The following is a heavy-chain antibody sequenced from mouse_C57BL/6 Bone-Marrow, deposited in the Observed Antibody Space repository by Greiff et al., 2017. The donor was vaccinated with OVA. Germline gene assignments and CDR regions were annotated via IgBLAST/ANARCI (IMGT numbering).Heavy chain of an antibody. J-gene: IGHJ2*01. CDR2: ISDGGSYT. Sequence: EVNVVESGGGLVKPGGSLKLSCAASGFTFSSYAMSWVRQTPEKRLEWVATISDGGSYTYYPDNVKGRFTISRDNAKNNLYLQMSHLKSEDTAMYYCARDGAFGYWGQGTTLTVSS. V-gene: IGHV5-4*01. CDR3: ARDGAFGY. CDR1: GFTFSSYA.